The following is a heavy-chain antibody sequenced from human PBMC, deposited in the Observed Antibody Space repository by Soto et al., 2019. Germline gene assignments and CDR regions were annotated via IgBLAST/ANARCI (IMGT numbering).Heavy chain of an antibody. Sequence: GGSLRLSGAASGFTFSSCATGWVRQAPGKGLEWVSDIIDSGGSTYYADSVKGRFTISRDNSKSTLYLQMNSLRAEDTAVYYCGKGRSYYYYYGVDVWGQGTTVTVSS. CDR1: GFTFSSCA. CDR3: GKGRSYYYYYGVDV. J-gene: IGHJ6*02. V-gene: IGHV3-23*01. CDR2: IIDSGGST. D-gene: IGHD1-26*01.